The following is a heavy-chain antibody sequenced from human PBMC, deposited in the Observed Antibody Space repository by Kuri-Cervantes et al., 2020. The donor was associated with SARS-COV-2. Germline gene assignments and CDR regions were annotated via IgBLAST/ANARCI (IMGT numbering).Heavy chain of an antibody. D-gene: IGHD4-23*01. CDR1: GFTFSDYS. J-gene: IGHJ4*02. CDR3: ARAVSGGNSHYDF. Sequence: GGSLRLSCAVSGFTFSDYSMHWVRQGPGRGLVWVSRIKSDGSSTSYADSVEGRFTISRGNAKNTLYLQMNSLRAEDTAVYYCARAVSGGNSHYDFWGQGALVTVSS. CDR2: IKSDGSST. V-gene: IGHV3-74*01.